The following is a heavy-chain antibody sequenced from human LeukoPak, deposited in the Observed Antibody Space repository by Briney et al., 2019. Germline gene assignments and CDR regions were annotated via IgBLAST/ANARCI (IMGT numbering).Heavy chain of an antibody. V-gene: IGHV3-33*01. D-gene: IGHD3-22*01. J-gene: IGHJ4*02. CDR3: ARDCSDSSSDYYPLGY. CDR1: GFTFSSYG. Sequence: PGGSLRLSCAASGFTFSSYGMHWVRQAPGKGLEWVAVIWYDGSNKYYADSVKGRFTISRDNSRNTLFLQTNRLRAEDTAVYYCARDCSDSSSDYYPLGYWGQGTLVTVSS. CDR2: IWYDGSNK.